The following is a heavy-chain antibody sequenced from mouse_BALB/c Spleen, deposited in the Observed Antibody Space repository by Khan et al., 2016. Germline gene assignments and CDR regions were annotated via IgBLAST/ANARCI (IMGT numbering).Heavy chain of an antibody. J-gene: IGHJ2*01. CDR2: ISYSGNT. V-gene: IGHV3-2*02. CDR1: GYSITSDYA. Sequence: EVQLQESGPGLVKPSQSLSLTCTVTGYSITSDYAWNWIRQFPGNKLEWMGYISYSGNTKYNPSLKSRISITRDTSKNQFFLHFNSVSTEDTATYYCARIYGGDFAYLGQGTTLTVSS. CDR3: ARIYGGDFAY. D-gene: IGHD1-1*01.